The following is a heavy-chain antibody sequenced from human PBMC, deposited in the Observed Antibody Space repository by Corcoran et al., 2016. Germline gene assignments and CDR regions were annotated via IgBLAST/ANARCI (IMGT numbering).Heavy chain of an antibody. CDR1: GYTFSDYG. CDR2: ISGNNGNT. V-gene: IGHV1-18*01. CDR3: ARGDPAGMNWFDP. D-gene: IGHD3-10*01. Sequence: QIQLVQSGAEVKTPGASVKVSCKASGYTFSDYGIYWVRQAPGQGLEWMGWISGNNGNTKYAQTIQGRVTMTTDTSTTTAYMELRSLRSDDTAVYYCARGDPAGMNWFDPWGQGTLVTVSS. J-gene: IGHJ5*02.